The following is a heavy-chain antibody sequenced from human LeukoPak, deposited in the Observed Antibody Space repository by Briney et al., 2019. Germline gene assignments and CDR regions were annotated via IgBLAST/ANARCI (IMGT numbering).Heavy chain of an antibody. V-gene: IGHV4-59*01. CDR2: IHYSGST. Sequence: NPSETLSLTCTVSGGSISSYYWNWIRQPPGKGPEWIGYIHYSGSTDYNPSLKSRVTMSVDTSRNQFSLKLTSVTAADTAVYYCARGDYSTAWKTGYWGQGTLVTVSS. CDR1: GGSISSYY. J-gene: IGHJ4*02. CDR3: ARGDYSTAWKTGY. D-gene: IGHD6-19*01.